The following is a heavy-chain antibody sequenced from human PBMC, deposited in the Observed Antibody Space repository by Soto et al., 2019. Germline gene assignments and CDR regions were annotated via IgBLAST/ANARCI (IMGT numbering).Heavy chain of an antibody. CDR3: AREGGSYYGGYYYYYGMAV. CDR1: GFTVSSNY. D-gene: IGHD1-26*01. J-gene: IGHJ6*02. Sequence: PGGSLRLSCAASGFTVSSNYMSWVRQAPGKGLEWVSVIYSGGSTYYADSVKGRFTISRDNSKNTLYLQMNSLRAEDTAVYYCAREGGSYYGGYYYYYGMAVWGQGTTVTVS. CDR2: IYSGGST. V-gene: IGHV3-53*01.